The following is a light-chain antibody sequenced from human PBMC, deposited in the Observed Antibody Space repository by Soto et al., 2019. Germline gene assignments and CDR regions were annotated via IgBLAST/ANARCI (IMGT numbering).Light chain of an antibody. CDR2: DVT. CDR1: RSDVGGYNY. V-gene: IGLV2-14*01. J-gene: IGLJ1*01. CDR3: SSYTSSSTYV. Sequence: QSVLTQPASVSGSPGQSINISCTGTRSDVGGYNYVYWHQQHPGKAPKLMIYDVTNRPSGVSDRFSGSKSGNTASLTISGLQAEDEADYYCSSYTSSSTYVFGAGTKVTV.